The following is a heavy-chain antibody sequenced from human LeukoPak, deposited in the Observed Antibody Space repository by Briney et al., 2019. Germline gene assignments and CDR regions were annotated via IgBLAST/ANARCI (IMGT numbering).Heavy chain of an antibody. CDR2: FDPEDGET. V-gene: IGHV1-24*01. Sequence: GSVKVSCKVSGYTLTELSMHWVRQAPGKGLEWMGGFDPEDGETIYAQKFQGRVTMTEDTPTDTDYMELSSLRSEDTAVYYCATVLRLFDAFDIWGQGTMVTVSS. D-gene: IGHD3-22*01. J-gene: IGHJ3*02. CDR1: GYTLTELS. CDR3: ATVLRLFDAFDI.